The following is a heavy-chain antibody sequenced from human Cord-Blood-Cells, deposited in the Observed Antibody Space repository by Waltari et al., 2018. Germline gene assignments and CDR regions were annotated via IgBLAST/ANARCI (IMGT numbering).Heavy chain of an antibody. CDR2: INHSGST. D-gene: IGHD3-3*01. Sequence: QVQLQQWGAGLLKPSETLSLTCAVYGGSFSGYYWRWSRPPPGKGLEWIGEINHSGSTNYNPSLKSRVTISVDTSKNQFSLKLSSVTAADTAVYYCARVLPRYYDFWSGYNWFDPWGQGTLVTVSS. J-gene: IGHJ5*02. V-gene: IGHV4-34*01. CDR3: ARVLPRYYDFWSGYNWFDP. CDR1: GGSFSGYY.